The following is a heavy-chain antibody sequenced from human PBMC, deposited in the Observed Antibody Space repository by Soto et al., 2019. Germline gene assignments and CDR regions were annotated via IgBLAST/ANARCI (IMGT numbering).Heavy chain of an antibody. CDR2: IYYAGST. V-gene: IGHV4-59*08. CDR1: GGSISSYY. D-gene: IGHD5-12*01. J-gene: IGHJ4*02. CDR3: STRIVAMETFDY. Sequence: PSETLSLTCTVSGGSISSYYWSWIRQPPGKGLEWIGFIYYAGSTKYNPSLNSRVTISVDTSKNQFSLTVTSVTAADTAVYYCSTRIVAMETFDYWGQGTLVTVSS.